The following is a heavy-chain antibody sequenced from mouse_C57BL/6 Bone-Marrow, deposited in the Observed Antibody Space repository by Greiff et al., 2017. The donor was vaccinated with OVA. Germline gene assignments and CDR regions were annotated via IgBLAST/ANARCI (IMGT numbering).Heavy chain of an antibody. J-gene: IGHJ3*01. CDR1: GYTFTSYW. Sequence: QVQLQQPGAELVRPGSSVKLSCKASGYTFTSYWMDWVKQRPGQGLEWIGNIYPSDSETHYNQKFKDKATLTVDKSSSTAYMQLSSLTSEDSAVYYCARGGYFSWFAYWGQGTLVTVSA. V-gene: IGHV1-61*01. CDR2: IYPSDSET. D-gene: IGHD2-3*01. CDR3: ARGGYFSWFAY.